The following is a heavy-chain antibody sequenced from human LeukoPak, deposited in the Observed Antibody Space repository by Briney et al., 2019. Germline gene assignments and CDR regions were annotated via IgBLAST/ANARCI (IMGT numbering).Heavy chain of an antibody. V-gene: IGHV4-59*08. CDR2: IYYSGST. D-gene: IGHD3-22*01. Sequence: SETLSLTCTVSGGSISSYYWSWIRQPPGKGLEWIGYIYYSGSTNYNPSLKSRVTISVDTSENQFSLKLSSVTAADTAVYYCARRSDSSGYYGYYFDYWGQGTLVTVSS. CDR3: ARRSDSSGYYGYYFDY. CDR1: GGSISSYY. J-gene: IGHJ4*02.